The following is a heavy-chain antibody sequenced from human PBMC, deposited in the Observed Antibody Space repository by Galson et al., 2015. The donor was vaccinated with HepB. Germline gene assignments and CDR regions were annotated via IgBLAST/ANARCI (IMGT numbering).Heavy chain of an antibody. J-gene: IGHJ4*02. CDR3: ARLGQWGNYFDY. Sequence: SVKVSCKASGGTFSSYAISWVRQAPGQGLEWMGRIIPILGIANYAQKFQGRVTITADKSTSTAYMELSSLRSEDTAVYYCARLGQWGNYFDYWGQGTLVTVSS. CDR1: GGTFSSYA. D-gene: IGHD3-16*01. CDR2: IIPILGIA. V-gene: IGHV1-69*04.